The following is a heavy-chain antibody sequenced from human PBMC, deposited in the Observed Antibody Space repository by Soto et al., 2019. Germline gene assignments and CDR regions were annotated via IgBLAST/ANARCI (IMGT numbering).Heavy chain of an antibody. Sequence: EVQLLESGGGLVQPGGSLRLSCAASGFTFSSYAMSWVRQAPGKGLEWVSAISGSGGSTYYADSVKGRFTISRDNSKNTLYLQMNSLRAEDTAVYYCAKDHGEGTRLYVPFDYWGQGTLVTVSS. CDR3: AKDHGEGTRLYVPFDY. CDR1: GFTFSSYA. D-gene: IGHD1-1*01. CDR2: ISGSGGST. J-gene: IGHJ4*02. V-gene: IGHV3-23*01.